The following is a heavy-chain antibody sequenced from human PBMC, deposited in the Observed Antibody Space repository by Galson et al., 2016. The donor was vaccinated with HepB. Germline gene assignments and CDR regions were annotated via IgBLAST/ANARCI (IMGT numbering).Heavy chain of an antibody. J-gene: IGHJ6*02. Sequence: SLRLSCAASGFAFSIYAMHWVRQAPGKGLEWVAVISYDGSNKYYADSVKGRFTISRDNSKNTLYLQMYSLRAEDTAVYYCASIAAAGYYYGMDVWGQGTTVTVSS. CDR3: ASIAAAGYYYGMDV. CDR2: ISYDGSNK. CDR1: GFAFSIYA. V-gene: IGHV3-30-3*01. D-gene: IGHD6-13*01.